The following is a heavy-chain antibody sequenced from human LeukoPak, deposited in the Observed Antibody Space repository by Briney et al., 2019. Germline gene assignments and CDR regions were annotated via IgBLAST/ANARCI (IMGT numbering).Heavy chain of an antibody. CDR1: GYTFTSYG. D-gene: IGHD2-2*01. CDR2: INPNSGGT. CDR3: ARAVPPHFDY. Sequence: ASVKVSCKASGYTFTSYGISWVRQAPGQGLEWMGWINPNSGGTNYAQKFQGRVTMTRDTSISTAYMELSRLRSDDTAVYYCARAVPPHFDYWGQGTLVTVSS. J-gene: IGHJ4*02. V-gene: IGHV1-2*02.